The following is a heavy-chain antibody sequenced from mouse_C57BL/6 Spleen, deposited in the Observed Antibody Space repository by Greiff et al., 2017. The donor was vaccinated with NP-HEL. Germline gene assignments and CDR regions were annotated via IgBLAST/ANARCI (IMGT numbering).Heavy chain of an antibody. CDR1: GFTFTDYY. V-gene: IGHV7-3*01. CDR2: IRNKANGYTT. CDR3: ARWDGYYYWYFDV. D-gene: IGHD2-3*01. J-gene: IGHJ1*03. Sequence: EVQLVESGGGLVQPGGSLSLSCAASGFTFTDYYMSWVRQPPGKALEWLGFIRNKANGYTTEYSASVKGRFTISRDNSQSILYLQMNALRAEDSATYYCARWDGYYYWYFDVWGTGTTVTVSS.